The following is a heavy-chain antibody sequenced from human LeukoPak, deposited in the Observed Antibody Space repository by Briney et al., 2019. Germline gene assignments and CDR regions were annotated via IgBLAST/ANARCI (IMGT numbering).Heavy chain of an antibody. V-gene: IGHV4-4*09. Sequence: SETLSLTCTVSGGSISSYYWSWIRQPPGKGLEWIGYIYTSGSTNYNPSLKSRVTISVDTSKNQFSLKLSSVTAADTAVYYCARASPYYDFWSGHWMGIWFDPWGQGTLVTVSS. CDR2: IYTSGST. D-gene: IGHD3-3*01. J-gene: IGHJ5*02. CDR3: ARASPYYDFWSGHWMGIWFDP. CDR1: GGSISSYY.